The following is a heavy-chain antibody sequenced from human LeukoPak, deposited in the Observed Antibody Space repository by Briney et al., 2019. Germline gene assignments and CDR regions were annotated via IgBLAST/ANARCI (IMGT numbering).Heavy chain of an antibody. Sequence: GESLKISCKGSGYSFTSYWNSWVRQMPGKGLEWMGRIDPSDSYTNYSPSFQGHVTISADKSISTAYLQWSSLKASDTAMYYCARRSGGYSSSWYYDWFDPWGQGTLVTVSS. D-gene: IGHD6-13*01. CDR1: GYSFTSYW. V-gene: IGHV5-10-1*01. J-gene: IGHJ5*02. CDR2: IDPSDSYT. CDR3: ARRSGGYSSSWYYDWFDP.